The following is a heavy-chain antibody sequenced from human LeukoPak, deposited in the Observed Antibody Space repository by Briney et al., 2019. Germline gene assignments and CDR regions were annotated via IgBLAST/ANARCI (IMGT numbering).Heavy chain of an antibody. V-gene: IGHV3-48*01. Sequence: GSLRLSCAASGFTFSSYSMNWVRQAPGKGLEWVSYTSSSSSTIYYADSVKGRFTISRDNAKNSLYLQMNSLRAEDTAVYYCARDHFVVPIQDAFDIWGQGTMVTVSS. CDR3: ARDHFVVPIQDAFDI. CDR2: TSSSSSTI. J-gene: IGHJ3*02. D-gene: IGHD2-2*01. CDR1: GFTFSSYS.